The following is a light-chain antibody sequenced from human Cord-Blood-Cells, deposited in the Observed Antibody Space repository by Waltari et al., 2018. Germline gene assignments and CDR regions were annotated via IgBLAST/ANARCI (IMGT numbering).Light chain of an antibody. J-gene: IGLJ2*01. CDR1: SSDVGGYNY. CDR2: DVS. V-gene: IGLV2-14*01. Sequence: QSALTQPASVSGSPGQSITISCTGTSSDVGGYNYVSWYHQHPGKAPKLMIYDVSNRPSGVSNRFSGSKSGNTASLTISGLQAEYEADYYCSSYTSSSTLVFGGGTKLTVL. CDR3: SSYTSSSTLV.